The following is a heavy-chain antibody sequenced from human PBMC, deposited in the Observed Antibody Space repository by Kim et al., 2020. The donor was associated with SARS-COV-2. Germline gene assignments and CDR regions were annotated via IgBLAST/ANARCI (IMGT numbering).Heavy chain of an antibody. Sequence: SETLSLTCTVSGGSISSYYWSWIRQPPGKGLEWIGYIYYSGSTNYNPSLKSRVTISVDTSKNQFSLKLSSVTAADTAVYYCAREGSIAVAGTGPIFDYWGQGTLVTVSS. J-gene: IGHJ4*02. CDR2: IYYSGST. V-gene: IGHV4-59*01. CDR3: AREGSIAVAGTGPIFDY. CDR1: GGSISSYY. D-gene: IGHD6-19*01.